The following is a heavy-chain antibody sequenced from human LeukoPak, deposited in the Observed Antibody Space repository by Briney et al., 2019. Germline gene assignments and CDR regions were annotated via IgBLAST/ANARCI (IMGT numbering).Heavy chain of an antibody. J-gene: IGHJ4*02. CDR2: IYSGGST. CDR1: GFTVSSNY. D-gene: IGHD5-24*01. CDR3: ARGDGYGGFDY. V-gene: IGHV3-53*01. Sequence: PGGSLRLSCVASGFTVSSNYMSWVRQAPGKGLEWVSVIYSGGSTYYADSVKGRFTISRDNSKNTLYLQMNSLRAEDTAVYYCARGDGYGGFDYWGQGTLVTVSS.